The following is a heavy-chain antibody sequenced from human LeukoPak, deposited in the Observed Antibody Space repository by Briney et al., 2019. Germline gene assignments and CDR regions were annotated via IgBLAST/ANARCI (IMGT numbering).Heavy chain of an antibody. CDR1: GFTFSSYS. CDR2: ISSSSSYI. CDR3: ARGYSNYGYAFDI. Sequence: GGSQRLSCAASGFTFSSYSMNWVRQAPGKGLEWVSSISSSSSYIYCADSVKSRFTISRDNAKNSLYLQMNSLRVEDTAVYYCARGYSNYGYAFDIWGQGTMVTVSS. J-gene: IGHJ3*02. V-gene: IGHV3-21*01. D-gene: IGHD4-11*01.